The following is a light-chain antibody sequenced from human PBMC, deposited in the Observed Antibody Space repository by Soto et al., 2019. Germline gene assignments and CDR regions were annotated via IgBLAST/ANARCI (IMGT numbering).Light chain of an antibody. J-gene: IGLJ3*02. CDR2: EVN. Sequence: QSALTQPASVSGPPGQSITISCIGTANDIAAYNYVSWYRQAPGKAPKILIFEVNKRPSGIYNRFSGSKSGNTASLTISGLQAEDEADYYCSSYGKSNFWVFGGGTKVTVL. CDR1: ANDIAAYNY. V-gene: IGLV2-14*01. CDR3: SSYGKSNFWV.